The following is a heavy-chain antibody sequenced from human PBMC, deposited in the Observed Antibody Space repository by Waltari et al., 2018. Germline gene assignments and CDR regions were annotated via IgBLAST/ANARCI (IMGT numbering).Heavy chain of an antibody. J-gene: IGHJ5*02. Sequence: QVQLVQSGAEVKKPGASVKVSCKASGYTFTSYGISWVRRAPGQGLEGMGWISAYNGNTNYAQKLQGRVTMTTDTSTSTAYMELRSLRSDDTAVYYCARTAYLEWFPIRHRFDPWGQGTLVTVSS. V-gene: IGHV1-18*01. D-gene: IGHD3-3*02. CDR1: GYTFTSYG. CDR3: ARTAYLEWFPIRHRFDP. CDR2: ISAYNGNT.